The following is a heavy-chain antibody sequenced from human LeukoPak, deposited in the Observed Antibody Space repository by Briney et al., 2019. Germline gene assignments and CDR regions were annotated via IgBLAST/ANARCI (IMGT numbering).Heavy chain of an antibody. CDR1: GYSISSGYY. V-gene: IGHV4-38-2*01. J-gene: IGHJ5*02. CDR2: IYHSGST. D-gene: IGHD2/OR15-2a*01. CDR3: ARTHSTNWFDP. Sequence: SETLSLTCAVSGYSISSGYYWGWLRQPPGKGLEWIGSIYHSGSTYYNPSLKSRVTISVDTSKNQFSLKLSSVTAADTAVYYCARTHSTNWFDPWGQGTLVTVSS.